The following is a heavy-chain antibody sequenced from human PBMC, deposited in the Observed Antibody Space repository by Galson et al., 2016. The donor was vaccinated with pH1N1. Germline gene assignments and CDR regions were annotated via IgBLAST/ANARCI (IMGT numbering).Heavy chain of an antibody. CDR2: ISAYDGHT. Sequence: SCKASGYTFINYGIAWERQAPGQGPEWMGWISAYDGHTDYAQNFQGRVAMTIDTSTSTANMELMSLRSDDTAGYYCAGDRGVFDTGGQGTRVTVSS. CDR3: AGDRGVFDT. J-gene: IGHJ3*02. V-gene: IGHV1-18*01. CDR1: GYTFINYG. D-gene: IGHD3-10*01.